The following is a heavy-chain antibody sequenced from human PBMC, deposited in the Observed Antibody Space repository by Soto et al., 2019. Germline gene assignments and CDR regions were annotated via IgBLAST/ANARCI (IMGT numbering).Heavy chain of an antibody. Sequence: QGQLVQSGAEVREPGASVKVSCKASRYSFTSLDINWVRQTTGQGLEWMGWIQPSSGRTGYAQKFQGRVTMTRYTSINTAYRELSSLTADDTAFYSCGRGVTAGVDYWGQGTLVTVSS. CDR1: RYSFTSLD. CDR2: IQPSSGRT. CDR3: GRGVTAGVDY. D-gene: IGHD3-10*01. V-gene: IGHV1-8*01. J-gene: IGHJ4*02.